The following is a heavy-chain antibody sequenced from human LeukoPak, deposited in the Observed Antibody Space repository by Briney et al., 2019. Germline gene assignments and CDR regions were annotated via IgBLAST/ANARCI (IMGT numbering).Heavy chain of an antibody. CDR2: ISYDGSNK. CDR1: GFTFSSYA. Sequence: WRSLRLSCAASGFTFSSYAMHWVRQAPGKGLEWVAVISYDGSNKYYADSVKGRFTISRDNSKNTLYLQMNSLRAEDTAVYYCARTYYYGSGSPSFFDYWGQGTLVTVSS. J-gene: IGHJ4*02. CDR3: ARTYYYGSGSPSFFDY. V-gene: IGHV3-30*04. D-gene: IGHD3-10*01.